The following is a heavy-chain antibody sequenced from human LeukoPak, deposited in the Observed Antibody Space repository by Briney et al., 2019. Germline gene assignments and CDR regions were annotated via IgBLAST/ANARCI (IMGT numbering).Heavy chain of an antibody. CDR3: ARVIAARPGDYFDY. D-gene: IGHD6-6*01. J-gene: IGHJ4*02. CDR1: GYTFSNYV. CDR2: ISYDGSHK. Sequence: PGGSLRLSCTASGYTFSNYVFHWVRQTPGKGLEWVAIISYDGSHKFYADFVKGRFTISRDNAKNSVFLQMSSLRVEDTAIYYCARVIAARPGDYFDYWGQGTLVTVSS. V-gene: IGHV3-30*04.